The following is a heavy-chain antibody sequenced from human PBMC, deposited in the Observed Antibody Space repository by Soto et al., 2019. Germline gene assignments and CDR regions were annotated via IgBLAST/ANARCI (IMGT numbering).Heavy chain of an antibody. D-gene: IGHD2-15*01. CDR2: IWYDGSNK. V-gene: IGHV3-33*01. CDR1: GFTFSSYG. Sequence: QVQLVESGGGVVQPGRSLRLSCAASGFTFSSYGMHWVRQAPGKGLEWVAVIWYDGSNKYYADSVKGRFTISRDNSNNTLYLQMNSLRAEDTAVYYCAGADGGNIVFWGRGTLVTVSS. CDR3: AGADGGNIVF. J-gene: IGHJ4*02.